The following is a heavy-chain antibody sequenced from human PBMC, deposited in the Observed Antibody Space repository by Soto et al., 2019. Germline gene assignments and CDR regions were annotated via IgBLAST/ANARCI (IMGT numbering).Heavy chain of an antibody. J-gene: IGHJ6*02. CDR2: TYYRSKWYN. CDR1: GDSVSSNSAA. V-gene: IGHV6-1*01. CDR3: ARGDNWNSDRDTLYGMDV. D-gene: IGHD1-1*01. Sequence: KQSQTLSLTCAISGDSVSSNSAAWNWIRQSPSRGLEWLGRTYYRSKWYNDYAVSVKSRITINPDTSKNQFSLQLNSVTPEDTAVYYCARGDNWNSDRDTLYGMDVWGQGTTVTVSS.